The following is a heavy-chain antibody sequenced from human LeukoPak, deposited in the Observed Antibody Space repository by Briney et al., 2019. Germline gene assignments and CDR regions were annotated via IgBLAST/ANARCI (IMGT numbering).Heavy chain of an antibody. V-gene: IGHV4-38-2*02. CDR3: ARDGRGIVGATRHWFDP. J-gene: IGHJ5*02. CDR1: GYSISSGYY. CDR2: IYHSGST. Sequence: SETLSLTCTVPGYSISSGYYWGWIRQPPGKGLEWIGSIYHSGSTYYNPSLKSRVTISVDTSKNQFSLKLSSVTAADTAVYYCARDGRGIVGATRHWFDPWGQGTLVTVSS. D-gene: IGHD1-26*01.